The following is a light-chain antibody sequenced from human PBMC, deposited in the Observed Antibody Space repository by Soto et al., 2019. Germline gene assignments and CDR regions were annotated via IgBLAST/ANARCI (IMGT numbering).Light chain of an antibody. CDR3: QQYNDWPPLT. V-gene: IGKV3-15*01. J-gene: IGKJ4*01. CDR1: QSIRTN. Sequence: EIMMTQSPATVSVSPGERATLSCSASQSIRTNVAWYQQKPGQALRLLIYDASTRATGLSSRFSGSGSGTEFTLTISSLQSEDVASYYCQQYNDWPPLTFGGGTRLEI. CDR2: DAS.